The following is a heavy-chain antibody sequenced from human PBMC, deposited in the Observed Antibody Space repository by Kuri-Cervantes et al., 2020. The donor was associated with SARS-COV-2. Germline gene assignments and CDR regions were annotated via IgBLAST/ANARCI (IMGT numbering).Heavy chain of an antibody. Sequence: GESLKISCTASGFDFKIYAMSWVRQAPGKGLEWLSYITSSSSTVYYADSAKGRFSISRDNAKNSLYLQMNSLRAEDTAVYYCARGEHYARAKIGEDGLDIWGQGTMVTVSS. D-gene: IGHD2-2*01. J-gene: IGHJ3*02. CDR1: GFDFKIYA. V-gene: IGHV3-48*01. CDR2: ITSSSSTV. CDR3: ARGEHYARAKIGEDGLDI.